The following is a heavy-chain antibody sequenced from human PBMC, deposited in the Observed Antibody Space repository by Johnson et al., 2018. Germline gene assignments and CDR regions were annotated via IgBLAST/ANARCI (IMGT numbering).Heavy chain of an antibody. CDR3: VTLRAVFEPFDT. V-gene: IGHV5-51*03. J-gene: IGHJ3*02. Sequence: VQLVQSGAEVTKPGESFKISCKGSADTFTSDWIGWVRQKPGEGLEWMGIIYPGDPEARYNPSFDGQVTISADKSITTAYLQWGSLKASDTAMYHCVTLRAVFEPFDTWGQGTMVTVSS. D-gene: IGHD3-10*01. CDR1: ADTFTSDW. CDR2: IYPGDPEA.